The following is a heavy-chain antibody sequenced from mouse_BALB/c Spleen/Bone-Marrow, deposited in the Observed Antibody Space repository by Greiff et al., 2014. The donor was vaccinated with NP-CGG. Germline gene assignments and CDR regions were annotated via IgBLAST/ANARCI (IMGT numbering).Heavy chain of an antibody. CDR1: GYTFTSYW. Sequence: QVQLQQSGAELARPGASVNLSCKASGYTFTSYWMQWVKQRPGQGLEWIGAIYPGDGDTRYTQKFKGKATLTADKSSSTAYMQLSSLASEDSAVYYWARGDYDYDDWFAYWGQGTLVTVSA. D-gene: IGHD2-4*01. J-gene: IGHJ3*01. V-gene: IGHV1-87*01. CDR3: ARGDYDYDDWFAY. CDR2: IYPGDGDT.